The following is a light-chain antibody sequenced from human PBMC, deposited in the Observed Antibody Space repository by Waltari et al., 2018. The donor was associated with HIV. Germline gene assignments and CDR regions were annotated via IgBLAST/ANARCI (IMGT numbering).Light chain of an antibody. J-gene: IGKJ1*01. Sequence: AIQMTQSPSSLSASVGARITITCRASQDIYNDVGWYQQKPGKAPKLLIYSASRLQSGVASRFSGSGSGTDFTLTISSLQPEDFATYYCLQDFNYPRTFGQGTLVEIK. CDR3: LQDFNYPRT. CDR2: SAS. V-gene: IGKV1-6*01. CDR1: QDIYND.